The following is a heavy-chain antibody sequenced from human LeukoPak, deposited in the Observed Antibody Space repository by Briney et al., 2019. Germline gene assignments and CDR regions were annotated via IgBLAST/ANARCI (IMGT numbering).Heavy chain of an antibody. V-gene: IGHV4-59*12. CDR2: IYYSWST. J-gene: IGHJ2*01. D-gene: IGHD5-18*01. CDR3: ARDTAMVGPNWYFDL. Sequence: SETLSLTCTVSGGSISSYYGSWIRQPPGKGLEWIGYIYYSWSTNYNPSRKGRVTQSVDTSKNQFSLKLSSVPGADTAVYYCARDTAMVGPNWYFDLWGRGTLVTVSS. CDR1: GGSISSYY.